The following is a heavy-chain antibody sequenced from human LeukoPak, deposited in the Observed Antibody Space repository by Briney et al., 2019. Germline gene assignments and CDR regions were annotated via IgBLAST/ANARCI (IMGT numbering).Heavy chain of an antibody. Sequence: ASVKVSCKASGYTFTSYGISWVRQAPGRGLEWMGWISAYNGNTNYAQKLQGRVTMTTDTSTSTAYMELRSLRSDDTAVYYCARDRPTSTIFGVVNPDYWGQGTLVTVSS. D-gene: IGHD3-3*01. V-gene: IGHV1-18*01. CDR2: ISAYNGNT. J-gene: IGHJ4*02. CDR3: ARDRPTSTIFGVVNPDY. CDR1: GYTFTSYG.